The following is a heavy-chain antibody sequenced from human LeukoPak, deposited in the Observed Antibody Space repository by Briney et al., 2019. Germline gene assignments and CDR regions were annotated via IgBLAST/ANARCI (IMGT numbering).Heavy chain of an antibody. D-gene: IGHD6-19*01. CDR3: ARFAPGQWLVDY. CDR1: GRSISSYY. V-gene: IGHV4-59*01. CDR2: IYYSGST. Sequence: PSETLSLTCTVSGRSISSYYWSWIRQPPGKGLEWIGYIYYSGSTNYNPSLKSRVTISVDTSKNQFSLKLSSVTAADTAVYYCARFAPGQWLVDYWGQGTLVTVSS. J-gene: IGHJ4*02.